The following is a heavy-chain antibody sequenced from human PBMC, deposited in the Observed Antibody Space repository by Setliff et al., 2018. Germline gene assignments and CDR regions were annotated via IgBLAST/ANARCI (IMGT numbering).Heavy chain of an antibody. CDR3: ARAPSAGCSGGSCYSKGIGWDWFDP. D-gene: IGHD2-15*01. CDR1: GGSISSGDYY. J-gene: IGHJ5*02. Sequence: KPSETLSLTCTVSGGSISSGDYYWSWIRQPPGKGLEWIGYIYYTGSTYYNPALKSRVTISVDTSKNQFSLNLSSVTAADTAVYYCARAPSAGCSGGSCYSKGIGWDWFDPWGQGTLVTVSS. CDR2: IYYTGST. V-gene: IGHV4-30-4*02.